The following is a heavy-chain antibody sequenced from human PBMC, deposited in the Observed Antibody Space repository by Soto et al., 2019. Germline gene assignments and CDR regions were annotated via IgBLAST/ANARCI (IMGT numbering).Heavy chain of an antibody. Sequence: EVQLLESGGGLVQPGGSLRLSCAASGFRFSNYAMSWVRQAPGNGLEWVSGISGSGGSTYYADSVKGRFTISRDNSKNTLYLQMNSLRAEDTAVYYCAKDPYCTSTSCFMDVWGQGTTVTVSS. D-gene: IGHD2-2*01. CDR2: ISGSGGST. CDR3: AKDPYCTSTSCFMDV. V-gene: IGHV3-23*01. CDR1: GFRFSNYA. J-gene: IGHJ6*02.